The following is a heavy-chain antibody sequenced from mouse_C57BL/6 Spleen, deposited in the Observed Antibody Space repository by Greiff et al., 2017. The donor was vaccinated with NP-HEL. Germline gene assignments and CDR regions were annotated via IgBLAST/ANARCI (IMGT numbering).Heavy chain of an antibody. V-gene: IGHV1-82*01. CDR1: GYAFSSSW. CDR2: IYPGDGDT. Sequence: QVQLQQSGPELVKPGASVKISCKASGYAFSSSWMNWVKQRPGKGLEWIGRIYPGDGDTNYNGKFKGKATLTADKSSSTAYMQLSSLTSEDSAVYFCARVDGYPYWYFDVWGTGTTVTVSS. J-gene: IGHJ1*03. CDR3: ARVDGYPYWYFDV. D-gene: IGHD2-3*01.